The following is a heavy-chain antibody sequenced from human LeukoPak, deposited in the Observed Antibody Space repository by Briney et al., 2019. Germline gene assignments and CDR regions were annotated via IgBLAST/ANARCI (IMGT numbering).Heavy chain of an antibody. CDR1: GGSLTGYY. CDR3: ARHMSVSYDAFDL. V-gene: IGHV4-59*08. CDR2: VYYTGRT. Sequence: SETLSLTCTVSGGSLTGYYWSWIRQPPGKGLEWIAYVYYTGRTLYNPSLESRVTISVDTSKTQISLKLTSVTAADTAVYYCARHMSVSYDAFDLWGRGTPATVSS. J-gene: IGHJ3*01. D-gene: IGHD3-10*01.